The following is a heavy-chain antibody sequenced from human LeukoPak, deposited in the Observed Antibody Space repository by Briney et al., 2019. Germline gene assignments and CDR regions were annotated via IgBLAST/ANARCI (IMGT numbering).Heavy chain of an antibody. J-gene: IGHJ3*02. V-gene: IGHV3-43*01. Sequence: GGSLRLSCAVSGFSFDDYTIYWVRQAPGKGLEWVSLLSWDGETTYYSDSVKGRFTISRDNGKTSLSLQMNSLTIEDTAVYYCAKDFETLSGSGALDIWGQGTTVTVSS. CDR2: LSWDGETT. CDR1: GFSFDDYT. D-gene: IGHD5-12*01. CDR3: AKDFETLSGSGALDI.